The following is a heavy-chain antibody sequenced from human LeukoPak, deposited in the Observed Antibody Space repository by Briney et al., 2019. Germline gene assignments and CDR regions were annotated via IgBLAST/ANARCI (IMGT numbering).Heavy chain of an antibody. J-gene: IGHJ4*02. V-gene: IGHV1-24*01. CDR3: ARVAGATGNIGDYRHFDY. CDR2: FDPEDGET. D-gene: IGHD4-17*01. Sequence: GASVKVSCKVSGYTLTELSMHWVRQAPGKGLEWMGGFDPEDGETIYAQKFQGRVTMTEDTSTDTAYMELSSLRSEDTAVYYCARVAGATGNIGDYRHFDYWGQGTLVTVSS. CDR1: GYTLTELS.